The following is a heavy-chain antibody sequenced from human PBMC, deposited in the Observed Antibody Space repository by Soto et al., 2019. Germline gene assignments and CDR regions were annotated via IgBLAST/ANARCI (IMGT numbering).Heavy chain of an antibody. D-gene: IGHD3-16*01. CDR1: GYTFIRYG. V-gene: IGHV1-18*01. CDR2: ISPYNDYT. CDR3: ARRVYYDHFRTNWNYDGLDV. Sequence: QVQLVQSAAEVKKPGASVKVTCKASGYTFIRYGITRVRQAPAQGLAWGGWISPYNDYTEYAQKFHGRVTMTTGASSRWVTVALRGVRSDGTVVYYCARRVYYDHFRTNWNYDGLDVCGQGATGTVSS. J-gene: IGHJ6*02.